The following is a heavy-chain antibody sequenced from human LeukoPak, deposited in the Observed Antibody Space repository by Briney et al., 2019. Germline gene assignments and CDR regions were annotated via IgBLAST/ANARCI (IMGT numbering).Heavy chain of an antibody. Sequence: ASVKVSCKASGYTFTSYGISWVRQAPGQRLEWMGWISAYNGNTNYAQKLQGRVTMTTDTSTSTAYMELRSLRSDDTAVYYCAVLTTVTTVEAFDIWGQGTMVTVSS. J-gene: IGHJ3*02. V-gene: IGHV1-18*01. CDR3: AVLTTVTTVEAFDI. CDR1: GYTFTSYG. D-gene: IGHD4-17*01. CDR2: ISAYNGNT.